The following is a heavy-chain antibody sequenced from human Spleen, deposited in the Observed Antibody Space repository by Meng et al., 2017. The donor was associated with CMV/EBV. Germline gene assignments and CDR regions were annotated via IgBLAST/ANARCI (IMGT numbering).Heavy chain of an antibody. J-gene: IGHJ2*01. CDR2: INGDGSST. CDR3: ARGGSTTAYCDL. CDR1: GFTVSSYW. Sequence: CAASGFTVSSYWMQGVRQAQGKGLVWVSRINGDGSSTRYADSVKGRFTISRDNEKNTLYLQMNSLRAEDTAVYYCARGGSTTAYCDLWSRGTLVTVSS. D-gene: IGHD4-17*01. V-gene: IGHV3-74*01.